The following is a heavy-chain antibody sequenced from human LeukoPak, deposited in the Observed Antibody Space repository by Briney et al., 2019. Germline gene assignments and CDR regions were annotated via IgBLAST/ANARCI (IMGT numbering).Heavy chain of an antibody. CDR3: ARHGVAVAGFFDY. CDR1: GGSISSGDYY. J-gene: IGHJ4*02. V-gene: IGHV4-30-4*08. CDR2: IYYSGST. Sequence: SETLSLTCTVSGGSISSGDYYWSWIRQPPGKGLEWIGYIYYSGSTYYNPSLKSRVTISVDTSKNQFSLKLSSVTAADTAVYYCARHGVAVAGFFDYWGQGTLVTVSS. D-gene: IGHD6-19*01.